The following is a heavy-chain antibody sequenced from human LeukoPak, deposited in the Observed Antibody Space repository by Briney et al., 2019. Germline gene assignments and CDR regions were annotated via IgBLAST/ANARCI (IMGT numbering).Heavy chain of an antibody. CDR2: ISGRGGNT. V-gene: IGHV3-23*01. J-gene: IGHJ4*02. CDR1: GFTFSSYG. D-gene: IGHD3-22*01. CDR3: AKLNYYDSSGYYPLYLDY. Sequence: GGSLRLSCAASGFTFSSYGMSWVRQAPGKGLEWVSAISGRGGNTYYADSVKGRFTISRDNSKNTLYLQMNSLRAEDTAVYYCAKLNYYDSSGYYPLYLDYWGQGTLVTVSS.